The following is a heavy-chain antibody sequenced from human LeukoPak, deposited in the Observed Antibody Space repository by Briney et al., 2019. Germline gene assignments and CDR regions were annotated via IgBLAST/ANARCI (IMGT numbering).Heavy chain of an antibody. J-gene: IGHJ4*02. CDR3: AKDRRVGVPAAIWYFDY. V-gene: IGHV3-23*01. CDR1: GFTFSSYA. D-gene: IGHD2-2*01. Sequence: GGSLRLSCAASGFTFSSYAMSWVRQAPGKGLEWVSAISGSGGSTYYADSVKGRFTISRDNSKNTLYLQMNSLRAEDTAVYYCAKDRRVGVPAAIWYFDYWGQGTLVTVSS. CDR2: ISGSGGST.